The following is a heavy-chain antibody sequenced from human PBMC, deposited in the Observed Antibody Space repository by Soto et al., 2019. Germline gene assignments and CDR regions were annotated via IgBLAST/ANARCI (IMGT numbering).Heavy chain of an antibody. D-gene: IGHD6-19*01. J-gene: IGHJ4*02. CDR2: ISYSGST. CDR3: AKDGGSGWNFDY. V-gene: IGHV4-59*01. Sequence: QMQLQESGPGLVKPSETLSLTCTVSGGSITNYYWNWIRQPPGKGLEWIGFISYSGSTNYNPSLKSRVTISMDTSKNQFSLKLSSVTAADTAVYYCAKDGGSGWNFDYWGQGTLVTVSS. CDR1: GGSITNYY.